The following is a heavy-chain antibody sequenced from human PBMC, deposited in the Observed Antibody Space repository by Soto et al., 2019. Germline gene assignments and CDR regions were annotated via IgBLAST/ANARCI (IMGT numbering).Heavy chain of an antibody. J-gene: IGHJ6*02. D-gene: IGHD3-3*01. CDR1: GFTFGSYW. CDR3: AREKMGYDFWSGSHV. V-gene: IGHV3-7*01. Sequence: PGGSLRLSCATSGFTFGSYWMNWVRQAPGKGLEWVANIKFDGSQTYYVGSVKGRFTISRDNAKNSLYLQMNSLRVEDTAVYYCAREKMGYDFWSGSHVWGHGTTVTVAS. CDR2: IKFDGSQT.